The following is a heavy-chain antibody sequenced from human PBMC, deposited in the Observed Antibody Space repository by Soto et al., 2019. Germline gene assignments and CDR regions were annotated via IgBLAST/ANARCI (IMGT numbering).Heavy chain of an antibody. Sequence: QVQLVQSGAEVKKPGSSVKVSCKASGGTFSSYTISWVRQAPGQGLEWMGRIIPILGIANYAQKFQGRVTITADKSTRTAYMELGSLRSKDTAVYYCARPYFISPGGPNYMDAWGKGPTVTVSS. CDR2: IIPILGIA. V-gene: IGHV1-69*02. J-gene: IGHJ6*03. D-gene: IGHD3-10*01. CDR1: GGTFSSYT. CDR3: ARPYFISPGGPNYMDA.